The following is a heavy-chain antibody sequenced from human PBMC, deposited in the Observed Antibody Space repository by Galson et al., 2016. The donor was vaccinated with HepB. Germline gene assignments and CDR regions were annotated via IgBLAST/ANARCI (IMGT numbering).Heavy chain of an antibody. J-gene: IGHJ5*02. Sequence: SETLSLTCTVSGVSVSSGSYYWSWIRQPPGKGLEWIGNIYYSGSTNYNPSLKSRVTISVDTSENQLSLKLKSVTAADTAVYYCAREPIGFMNWFDPWGQGTLVTVSS. V-gene: IGHV4-61*01. CDR1: GVSVSSGSYY. CDR3: AREPIGFMNWFDP. CDR2: IYYSGST. D-gene: IGHD3-16*01.